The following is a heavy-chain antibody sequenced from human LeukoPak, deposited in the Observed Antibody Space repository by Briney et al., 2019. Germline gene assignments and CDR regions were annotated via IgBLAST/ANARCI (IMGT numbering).Heavy chain of an antibody. J-gene: IGHJ3*02. Sequence: ASVKVSCKASGYTFTNYAMNWVRQAPGQGLEWMGWINTNTGNPMYAQGFTGRFVSSLDTSVSTAYLQISSLKTEDTAVYYCAKGPGIVGAGGAFDIWGLGTMVTVSS. D-gene: IGHD1-26*01. CDR3: AKGPGIVGAGGAFDI. CDR1: GYTFTNYA. V-gene: IGHV7-4-1*02. CDR2: INTNTGNP.